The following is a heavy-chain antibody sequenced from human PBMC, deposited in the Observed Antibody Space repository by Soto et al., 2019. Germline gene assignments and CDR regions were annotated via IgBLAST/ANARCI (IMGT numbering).Heavy chain of an antibody. CDR1: GGSISSGGYY. CDR3: ATFLTMVRGALFPVGWFDP. CDR2: IYYSGST. J-gene: IGHJ5*02. Sequence: QVQLQESGPGLVKPSQTLSLTCTVSGGSISSGGYYWSWIRQHPGKGLEWIGYIYYSGSTYYNPSLKSLVTISVDTSKIQFSLKLSSVTAADTAVYCCATFLTMVRGALFPVGWFDPWGQGTLVTVSS. V-gene: IGHV4-31*01. D-gene: IGHD3-10*01.